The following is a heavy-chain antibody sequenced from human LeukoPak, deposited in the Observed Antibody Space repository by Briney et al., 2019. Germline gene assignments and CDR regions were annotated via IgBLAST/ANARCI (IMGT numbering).Heavy chain of an antibody. D-gene: IGHD6-13*01. V-gene: IGHV4-39*01. CDR1: GGSISSSSYY. J-gene: IGHJ4*02. CDR2: IYYSGSS. CDR3: ARSGIAAAGTGIDY. Sequence: SETLSLTCTVSGGSISSSSYYWGWIRQPPGKGLEWIGSIYYSGSSDYNPSLKSRVTISVDTSENQFSLKLTSVTAADTAVYYCARSGIAAAGTGIDYWGQGTLVTVSS.